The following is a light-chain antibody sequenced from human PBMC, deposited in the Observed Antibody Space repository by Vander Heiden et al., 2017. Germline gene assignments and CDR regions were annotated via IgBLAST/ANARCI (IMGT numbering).Light chain of an antibody. CDR1: GSPLGRTY. CDR3: AAWDDSLSGFYV. Sequence: SAVTQPPSASGTPGQRVPTSCSGTGSPLGRTYVYWYQQLPGAAPKRLIDGNDQRPSGVPDRFSGSKSGTSASLAISGRRSEDEADYYCAAWDDSLSGFYVFGTGTKVTVL. V-gene: IGLV1-47*02. CDR2: GND. J-gene: IGLJ1*01.